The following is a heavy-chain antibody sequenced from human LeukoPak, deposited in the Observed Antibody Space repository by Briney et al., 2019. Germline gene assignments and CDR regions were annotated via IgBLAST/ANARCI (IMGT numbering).Heavy chain of an antibody. Sequence: GGSLRLSCAASGFTFSSYSMNWVRQAPGKGLEWVSSISSSSSYIYYADSVKGRFTISRDNAKNSLYLQMNSLRAEDTAVYYCAREDDTAMVTPYYFDYWDQGTLVTVSS. V-gene: IGHV3-21*01. CDR3: AREDDTAMVTPYYFDY. J-gene: IGHJ4*02. CDR1: GFTFSSYS. D-gene: IGHD5-18*01. CDR2: ISSSSSYI.